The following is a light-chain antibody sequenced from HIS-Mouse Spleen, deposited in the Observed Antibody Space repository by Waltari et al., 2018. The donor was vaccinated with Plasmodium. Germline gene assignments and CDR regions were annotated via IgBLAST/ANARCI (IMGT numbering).Light chain of an antibody. Sequence: SYELTQPPSVSVSPGQTASLTCPGDNLGDKYACWYQQKPGQSPVLVIYQDSKRPSGIPERFSGSNSGNTATLTISGTQAMDEADYYCQAWDSSVVFGGGTKLTVL. CDR1: NLGDKY. J-gene: IGLJ2*01. V-gene: IGLV3-1*01. CDR3: QAWDSSVV. CDR2: QDS.